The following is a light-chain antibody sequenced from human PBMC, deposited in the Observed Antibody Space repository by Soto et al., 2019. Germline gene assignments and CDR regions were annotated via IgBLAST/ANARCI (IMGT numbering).Light chain of an antibody. V-gene: IGKV1-12*02. J-gene: IGKJ3*01. CDR1: QAISSY. Sequence: DIQMTQSPSSVSASVGDRVTITCRARQAISSYLAWYQQKPGKAPKLLIYAASSLQSGVPSRVSSSGSGTDFSLTISSLQPEDFATYYCQQANSFPYTFGHGTKVHIK. CDR2: AAS. CDR3: QQANSFPYT.